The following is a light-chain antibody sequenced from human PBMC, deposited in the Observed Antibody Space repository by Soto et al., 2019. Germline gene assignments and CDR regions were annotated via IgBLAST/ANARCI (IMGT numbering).Light chain of an antibody. V-gene: IGKV3-15*01. CDR2: GAS. J-gene: IGKJ2*01. CDR1: QSISSN. Sequence: EIVMTQSPATLSVSPGERATLSCRASQSISSNLAWYQQKPGQSPRLLIYGASTRATGIPGRFSGSGSGTEFTLTISSLQSEDFAVYYCKQYNNWPPAYTFGQGTKLEIK. CDR3: KQYNNWPPAYT.